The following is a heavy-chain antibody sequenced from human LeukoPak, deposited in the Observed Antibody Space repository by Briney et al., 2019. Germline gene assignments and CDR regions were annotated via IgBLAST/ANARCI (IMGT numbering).Heavy chain of an antibody. V-gene: IGHV1-8*01. CDR2: MNPNSGNA. J-gene: IGHJ3*01. Sequence: GASVTVSCTASGYTFTSYDINWVRQATGQGLEXMGWMNPNSGNAGYAQKFQGRVTMTRNTSISTAYMELSSLRSEDTAVYYCARGRWGLMVYAFWGQGTMVTVSS. CDR3: ARGRWGLMVYAF. D-gene: IGHD2-8*01. CDR1: GYTFTSYD.